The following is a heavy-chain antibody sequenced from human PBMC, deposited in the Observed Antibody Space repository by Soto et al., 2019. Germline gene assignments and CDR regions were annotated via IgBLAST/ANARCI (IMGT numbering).Heavy chain of an antibody. CDR1: GYTLTELS. J-gene: IGHJ5*02. V-gene: IGHV1-24*01. D-gene: IGHD6-13*01. CDR3: ATRLSSLAAPGLTWFDP. Sequence: ASVKVSCKVSGYTLTELSMHWVRQAPGKGLEWMGGFDPEDGETIYAQKFQGRVTMTEDTSTDTAYMELSSLRSEDTAVYYCATRLSSLAAPGLTWFDPWVQGTLLTVSS. CDR2: FDPEDGET.